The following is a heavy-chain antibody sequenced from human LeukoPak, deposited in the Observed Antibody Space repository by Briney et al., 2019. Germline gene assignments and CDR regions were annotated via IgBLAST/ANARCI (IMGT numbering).Heavy chain of an antibody. CDR2: ISGSGGST. D-gene: IGHD2-15*01. CDR1: GFTFSSYE. CDR3: ARDFDVVVVALQH. J-gene: IGHJ1*01. V-gene: IGHV3-23*01. Sequence: GGSLRLSCAASGFTFSSYEMNWVRQAPGKGLEWASAISGSGGSTYYADSVKGRFTISRDNSKNTLYLQMNSLRAEDTAVYYCARDFDVVVVALQHWGQGTLVTVSS.